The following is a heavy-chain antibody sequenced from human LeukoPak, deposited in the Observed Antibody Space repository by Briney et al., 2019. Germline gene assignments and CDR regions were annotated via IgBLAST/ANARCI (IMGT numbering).Heavy chain of an antibody. CDR3: ATEGQCGFTTCLGLQF. D-gene: IGHD2-2*01. CDR1: GGSTNTGGYF. V-gene: IGHV4-30-2*01. Sequence: SQTLSLTCTVSGGSTNTGGYFWSWIRQPPGKGLEWIGYVFRTGRTSYNPSLDSRVTISLDRSRNQFSLRLTSVTAADSAMYYCATEGQCGFTTCLGLQFWGQGILVSVSS. CDR2: VFRTGRT. J-gene: IGHJ4*02.